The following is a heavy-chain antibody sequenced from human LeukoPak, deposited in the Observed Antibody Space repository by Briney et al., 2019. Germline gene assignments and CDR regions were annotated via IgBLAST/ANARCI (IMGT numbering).Heavy chain of an antibody. J-gene: IGHJ4*02. D-gene: IGHD6-19*01. CDR2: INHSGST. V-gene: IGHV4-34*01. CDR1: GGSFSGYY. Sequence: TSETLSLTCAVYGGSFSGYYWSWIRQPPGKGLEWIGEINHSGSTNYNPSLKSRVTISVDTSKNQFSLKLTSVTAADTAVYFCARGGWYSINWGQGTLVTVSS. CDR3: ARGGWYSIN.